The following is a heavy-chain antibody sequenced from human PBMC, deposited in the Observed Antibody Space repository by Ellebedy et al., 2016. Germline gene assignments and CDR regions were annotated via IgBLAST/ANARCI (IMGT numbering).Heavy chain of an antibody. J-gene: IGHJ4*02. Sequence: SETLSLTCSVSGGSISSYYWSWIRQPPGKGLEWIGYIYYSGRTSYNPSLKSRVTISVDTSKNQFSLKLSSVTAADTAVYYCARAMWSYYFDYWGQGTLVTVSS. CDR2: IYYSGRT. D-gene: IGHD2-21*01. CDR3: ARAMWSYYFDY. V-gene: IGHV4-59*01. CDR1: GGSISSYY.